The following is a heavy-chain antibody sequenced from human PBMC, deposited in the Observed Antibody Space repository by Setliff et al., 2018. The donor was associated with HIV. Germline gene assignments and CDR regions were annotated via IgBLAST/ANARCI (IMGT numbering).Heavy chain of an antibody. J-gene: IGHJ6*03. CDR2: INTNTGNP. CDR1: GYTFTTYA. Sequence: GASVKVSCKASGYTFTTYAMDWVRQAPGQGLEWMGWINTNTGNPTYAQGFTGRFVFSRDNSKNTLYLQLNSLRREDTAVYYCARGSSWQYYYYYYMDVWGKGTTVTVSS. CDR3: ARGSSWQYYYYYYMDV. V-gene: IGHV7-4-1*02. D-gene: IGHD6-13*01.